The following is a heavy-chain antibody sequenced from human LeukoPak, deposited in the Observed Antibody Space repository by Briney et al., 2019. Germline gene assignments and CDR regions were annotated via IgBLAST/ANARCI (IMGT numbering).Heavy chain of an antibody. D-gene: IGHD4-17*01. CDR3: ARGGDYGNVGFDY. CDR2: IYYSGSS. CDR1: GGSISSGDYY. J-gene: IGHJ4*02. Sequence: PSQTLSLTCTVSGGSISSGDYYWSWIRQPPGKGLEWIGYIYYSGSSYYNPSLKSRVTISVDTSKNQFSLKLSSVTAADTAVYYCARGGDYGNVGFDYWGQGTLVTVSS. V-gene: IGHV4-30-4*01.